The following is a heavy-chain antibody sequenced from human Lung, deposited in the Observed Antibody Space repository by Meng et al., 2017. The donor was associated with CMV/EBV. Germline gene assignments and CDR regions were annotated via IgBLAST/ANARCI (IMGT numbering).Heavy chain of an antibody. Sequence: VRRRGPGPGLLKPSGTLSLTCAVSGGAISSSNWWSWVRQPPGKGLEWIGEIYHSGSTNYNPSLKSRVTISVDKSKNQFSLKLSSVTAADTAVYYCASFPPPGKQWLVTDYWGQGTLVTVSS. CDR2: IYHSGST. V-gene: IGHV4-4*02. CDR3: ASFPPPGKQWLVTDY. CDR1: GGAISSSNW. D-gene: IGHD6-19*01. J-gene: IGHJ4*02.